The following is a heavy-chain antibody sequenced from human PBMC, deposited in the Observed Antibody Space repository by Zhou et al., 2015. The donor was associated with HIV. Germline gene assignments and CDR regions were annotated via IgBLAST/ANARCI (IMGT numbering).Heavy chain of an antibody. CDR2: IIPIFGTA. CDR1: GGTFSSYA. CDR3: ARIPYYYDSSGYYYGAFDI. Sequence: QVQLVQSGAEVKKPGSSVKVSCKASGGTFSSYAISWVRQAPGQGLEWMGGIIPIFGTANYAQKFQGRVTITADESTSTAYMELSSLRSEDTAVYYCARIPYYYDSSGYYYGAFDIWGQGTMVTVSS. D-gene: IGHD3-22*01. V-gene: IGHV1-69*01. J-gene: IGHJ3*02.